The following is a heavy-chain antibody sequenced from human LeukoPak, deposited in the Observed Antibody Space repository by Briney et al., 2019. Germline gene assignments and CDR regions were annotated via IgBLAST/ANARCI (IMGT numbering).Heavy chain of an antibody. CDR3: SRSATVTGAKYYFDK. CDR1: GFTFGDYA. CDR2: IRSKSFDELR. D-gene: IGHD3-16*01. Sequence: PGGSLRLSCTTSGFTFGDYAVSWVRQAPGEGLEWVAFIRSKSFDELREYAASVKGRFAISRDDSNSIAYLQMSGLKTEDTAVYYCSRSATVTGAKYYFDKWGQGTLVTVSS. J-gene: IGHJ4*02. V-gene: IGHV3-49*04.